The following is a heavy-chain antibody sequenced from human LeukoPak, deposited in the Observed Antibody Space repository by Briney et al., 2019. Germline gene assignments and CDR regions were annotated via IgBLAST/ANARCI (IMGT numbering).Heavy chain of an antibody. CDR3: ARDGPSPEEDFAFDI. V-gene: IGHV3-7*01. CDR2: IKQDGSEK. D-gene: IGHD3-3*01. CDR1: GFTFSSYW. Sequence: GGFLRLSCAASGFTFSSYWMSWVRQAPGKGLEWVANIKQDGSEKYYVDSVKGRFTISRDNAKNSLYLQMNSLRAEDTAVYYCARDGPSPEEDFAFDIWGQGTMVTVSS. J-gene: IGHJ3*02.